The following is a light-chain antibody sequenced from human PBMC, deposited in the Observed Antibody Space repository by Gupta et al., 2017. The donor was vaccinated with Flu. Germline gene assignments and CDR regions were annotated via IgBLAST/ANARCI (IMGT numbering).Light chain of an antibody. J-gene: IGKJ2*01. CDR3: LQFDQAPYT. CDR1: QDITMY. Sequence: PSSLSASVGDRVTLTCKAGQDITMYVNWYQQKPGKAPKLLIYDASNLMPGVPARFSGSGSGTDFTLTISSLQPEDMATYYCLQFDQAPYTFGQGTKLEIK. CDR2: DAS. V-gene: IGKV1-33*01.